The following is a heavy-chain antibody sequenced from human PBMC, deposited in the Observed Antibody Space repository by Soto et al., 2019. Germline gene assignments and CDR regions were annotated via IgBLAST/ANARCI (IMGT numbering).Heavy chain of an antibody. CDR2: IYYSGST. V-gene: IGHV4-31*03. CDR1: GGSISSGGYY. D-gene: IGHD2-2*01. J-gene: IGHJ4*02. Sequence: TSETLSLTCTVSGGSISSGGYYWSWIRQHPGKGLEWIGYIYYSGSTYYNPSLKSRVTISVDTSKNQFSLKLSSVTAADTAVYYCARAGSVVPAAHFDYWGQGTLVTVSS. CDR3: ARAGSVVPAAHFDY.